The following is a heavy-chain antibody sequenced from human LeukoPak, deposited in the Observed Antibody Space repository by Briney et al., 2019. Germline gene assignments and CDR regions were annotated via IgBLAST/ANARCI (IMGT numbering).Heavy chain of an antibody. Sequence: GGSLRLSCAVSGFTFSDSAMHWVRQASGKGLEWVGRIRSKANNYATTYDASVRGRFTISRDDSKNTAYLQMNSLKTEDTAVYYCAKDLDTATVFDAFDIWGQGTMVTVSS. V-gene: IGHV3-73*01. J-gene: IGHJ3*02. CDR2: IRSKANNYAT. CDR1: GFTFSDSA. CDR3: AKDLDTATVFDAFDI. D-gene: IGHD5-18*01.